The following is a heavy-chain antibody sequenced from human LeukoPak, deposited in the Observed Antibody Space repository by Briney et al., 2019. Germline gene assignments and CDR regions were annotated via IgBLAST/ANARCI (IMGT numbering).Heavy chain of an antibody. V-gene: IGHV3-74*01. J-gene: IGHJ6*02. CDR2: INSDGSST. CDR3: AREVGSVRYYGMDV. CDR1: GFTFSSYW. Sequence: PGGSLRLSCAASGFTFSSYWMHWVRQAPGKGLVWVSRINSDGSSTSYADSVKGRFTISRDNAKNTLYLQMNSLRAEDTAVYDCAREVGSVRYYGMDVWGQGTTVTVSS. D-gene: IGHD3-10*01.